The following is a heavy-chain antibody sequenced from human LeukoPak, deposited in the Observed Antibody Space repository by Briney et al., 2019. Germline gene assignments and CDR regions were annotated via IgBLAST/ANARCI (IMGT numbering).Heavy chain of an antibody. V-gene: IGHV4-34*01. Sequence: SETLSLTCAVYGDSFKNYYWTWIRQSPEKGLEWIGEINHGGLTSYNPSLESRLTLLVDTSKNQFSLKLSSVTAADTAVYYCARTTEAHSWRTRYYDYYMDVWGKGTTVTVSS. D-gene: IGHD6-13*01. CDR3: ARTTEAHSWRTRYYDYYMDV. J-gene: IGHJ6*03. CDR1: GDSFKNYY. CDR2: INHGGLT.